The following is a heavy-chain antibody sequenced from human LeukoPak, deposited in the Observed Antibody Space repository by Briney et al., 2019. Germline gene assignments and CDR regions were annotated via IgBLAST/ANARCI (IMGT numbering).Heavy chain of an antibody. CDR3: ARGPEQGGSGWYGNY. V-gene: IGHV4-34*01. J-gene: IGHJ4*02. CDR1: GGSFSGYY. CDR2: INHSGST. Sequence: PSETLSLTCAVYGGSFSGYYWSWIRQPPGKGLEWIGEINHSGSTNYNPSLKGRVTMSVDTSKNQFSLKLSSVTAADTAVYYCARGPEQGGSGWYGNYWGQGTLVTVSS. D-gene: IGHD6-19*01.